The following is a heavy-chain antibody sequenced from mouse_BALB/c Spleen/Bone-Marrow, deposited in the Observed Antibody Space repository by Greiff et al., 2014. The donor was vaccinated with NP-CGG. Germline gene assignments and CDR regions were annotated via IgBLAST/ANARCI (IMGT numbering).Heavy chain of an antibody. CDR3: ARYYYGSSYFDY. CDR1: GFNIKDTY. V-gene: IGHV14-3*02. CDR2: IDPANGNT. J-gene: IGHJ2*01. D-gene: IGHD1-1*01. Sequence: VQLQQPGAELVKPGASVKLSCTAFGFNIKDTYMHWVKQRPEQGLEWIGRIDPANGNTKYDPKFQGKATITADTSSNTAYLQLSSLTSEDTAVYYCARYYYGSSYFDYWGQGTTLTVSS.